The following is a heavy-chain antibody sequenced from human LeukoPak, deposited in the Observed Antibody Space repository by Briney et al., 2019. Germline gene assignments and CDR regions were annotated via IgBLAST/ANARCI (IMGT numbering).Heavy chain of an antibody. CDR3: ARERLFSNDY. CDR1: GFSFSGNS. J-gene: IGHJ4*02. D-gene: IGHD3-9*01. V-gene: IGHV3-7*01. Sequence: PGGSLRLSCVGSGFSFSGNSMNWVRQPPGKGLEWVANIKQDGTEKYYVDSVKGRFTISRDNAKNALSLQMNSLRAEDTAVYYCARERLFSNDYWGQGTLVTVSS. CDR2: IKQDGTEK.